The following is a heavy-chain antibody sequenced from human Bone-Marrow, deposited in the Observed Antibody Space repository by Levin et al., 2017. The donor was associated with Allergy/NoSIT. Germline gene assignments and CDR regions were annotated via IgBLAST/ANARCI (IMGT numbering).Heavy chain of an antibody. D-gene: IGHD1-26*01. J-gene: IGHJ4*02. CDR2: INGRGNYI. CDR1: GFTFSSYT. CDR3: AREDGVVGATSHFDY. V-gene: IGHV3-21*01. Sequence: GESLKISCAASGFTFSSYTMNWVRQAPGKGLEWVSSINGRGNYIYQGDSVKGRFTISRDNAKNSLFLRMNNLRAEDAAVYYCAREDGVVGATSHFDYWGQGTLVTVSS.